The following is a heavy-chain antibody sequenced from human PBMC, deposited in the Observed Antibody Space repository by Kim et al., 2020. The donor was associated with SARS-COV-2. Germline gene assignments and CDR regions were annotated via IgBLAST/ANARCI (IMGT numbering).Heavy chain of an antibody. Sequence: SETLSLTCTVSGGSISSSSYYWGWIRQPPGKGLEWIGSIYYSGSTYYNPSLKSRVTISVDTSKNQFSLKLSSVTAADTAVYYCARASITMIVVVMNAFDIWGQGTMVTVSS. CDR3: ARASITMIVVVMNAFDI. D-gene: IGHD3-22*01. V-gene: IGHV4-39*01. CDR2: IYYSGST. J-gene: IGHJ3*02. CDR1: GGSISSSSYY.